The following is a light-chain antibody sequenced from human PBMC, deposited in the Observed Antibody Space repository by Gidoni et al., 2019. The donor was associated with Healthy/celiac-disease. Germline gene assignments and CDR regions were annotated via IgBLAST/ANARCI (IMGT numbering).Light chain of an antibody. CDR3: QQSYSTPRT. Sequence: DIQMTQSPSSLSASVGDRVTITCRASQSIRNYLNWYQQKPGKAPKPLIYAASSLQSGVPSRFSGSGSGTDFTLTISSLQPEDFATYYCQQSYSTPRTFGQGTKVEIK. V-gene: IGKV1-39*01. CDR1: QSIRNY. J-gene: IGKJ1*01. CDR2: AAS.